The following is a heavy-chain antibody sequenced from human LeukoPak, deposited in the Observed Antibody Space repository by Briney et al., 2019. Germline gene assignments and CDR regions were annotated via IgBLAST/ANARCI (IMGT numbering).Heavy chain of an antibody. V-gene: IGHV1-18*01. CDR1: GYTFTNYG. D-gene: IGHD3-22*01. CDR2: ISAYSGNT. CDR3: AISQGSYYDTSGYLGGDY. J-gene: IGHJ4*02. Sequence: GASVKLSCKASGYTFTNYGIFWVRQAPGQGLEWMGWISAYSGNTNYAQKLQGRVTMTTETSTSTAYMELESLRSDDTAVYYCAISQGSYYDTSGYLGGDYWGQGTLVTVSS.